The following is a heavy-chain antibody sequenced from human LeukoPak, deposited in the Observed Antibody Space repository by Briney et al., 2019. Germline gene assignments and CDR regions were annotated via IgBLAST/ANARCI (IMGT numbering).Heavy chain of an antibody. CDR1: GYTFTSYY. V-gene: IGHV1-46*01. J-gene: IGHJ4*02. Sequence: RASVKVSCKASGYTFTSYYMHWVRQAPGQGLEWMGIINPSGGSTSYAQKFQGRVTMTRDMSTSTVYMELSSLRSEDTAVYYCAGGRTDIVVVPATLRNYYFDYWGQGTLVTVSS. D-gene: IGHD2-2*01. CDR2: INPSGGST. CDR3: AGGRTDIVVVPATLRNYYFDY.